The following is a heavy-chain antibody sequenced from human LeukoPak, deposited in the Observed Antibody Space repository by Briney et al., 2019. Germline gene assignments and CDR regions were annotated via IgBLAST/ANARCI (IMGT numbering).Heavy chain of an antibody. V-gene: IGHV3-66*02. CDR3: ARGDEWELPGITFDY. CDR1: GFTVGSDY. J-gene: IGHJ4*02. D-gene: IGHD1-26*01. CDR2: IHSSGTT. Sequence: GGSRRLSCAASGFTVGSDYMGWGRQPSGSGLGWVSVIHSSGTTNYADSVKGRFTISRDNSKNTLYLQMNSLRAEDTAVYYCARGDEWELPGITFDYWGQGTLVTVSS.